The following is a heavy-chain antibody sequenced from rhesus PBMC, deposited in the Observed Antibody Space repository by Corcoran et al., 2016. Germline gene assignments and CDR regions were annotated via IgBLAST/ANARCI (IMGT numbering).Heavy chain of an antibody. CDR1: GGSISGYYY. V-gene: IGHV4-73*01. CDR2: IYGNSATT. J-gene: IGHJ3*01. Sequence: QVKLQQWGEGLVKPSETLSLTCAVYGGSISGYYYWSWIRQPPGKGLEWIGYIYGNSATTTYNPSLKNRVTISKDTSKNQFSLKLSSVTAADTAVYYCARASTGSGSFFAFDFWGQGLRVTVSS. CDR3: ARASTGSGSFFAFDF. D-gene: IGHD3-16*01.